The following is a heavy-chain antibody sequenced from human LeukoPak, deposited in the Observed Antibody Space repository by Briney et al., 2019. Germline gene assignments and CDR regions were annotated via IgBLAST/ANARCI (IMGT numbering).Heavy chain of an antibody. CDR2: ISYDGSNK. CDR3: ARVPGSSWYYFDY. J-gene: IGHJ4*02. V-gene: IGHV3-30*04. D-gene: IGHD6-13*01. CDR1: GFTFSSYA. Sequence: PGRSLRLSCAASGFTFSSYAMHWVRQAPGKGLEWVAVISYDGSNKYYADSVKGRFTISRDNSKSTLYLQMNSLRAEDTAVYYCARVPGSSWYYFDYWGQGTLVTVSS.